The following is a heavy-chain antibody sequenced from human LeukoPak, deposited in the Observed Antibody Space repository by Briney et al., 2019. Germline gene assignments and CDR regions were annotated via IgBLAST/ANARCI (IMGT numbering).Heavy chain of an antibody. CDR3: ATSTKYRSSWGAFDI. V-gene: IGHV1-2*02. Sequence: ASVKVSCKASGFTLTGYYMHWVRQAPGQGLEWMGWVSANSGATNYAQKIQGRVTLTRDMSISTAYMELSRLTSDDTAVYYCATSTKYRSSWGAFDIWGQGTMVTVSS. D-gene: IGHD2-2*01. CDR2: VSANSGAT. J-gene: IGHJ3*02. CDR1: GFTLTGYY.